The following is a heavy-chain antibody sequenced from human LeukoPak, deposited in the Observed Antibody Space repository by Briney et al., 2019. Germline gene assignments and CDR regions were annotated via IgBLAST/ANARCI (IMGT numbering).Heavy chain of an antibody. CDR3: ARGGSSWYLDY. Sequence: SETLSLTCTVSGGSISGYYWSWIRQPPGKGLEWIGYIYYSGSTNYNPSLKSRVTISVDTSKNQFSLKLSSVTAADTAVYYCARGGSSWYLDYWGQGTLVTVSS. D-gene: IGHD6-13*01. V-gene: IGHV4-59*01. CDR1: GGSISGYY. J-gene: IGHJ4*02. CDR2: IYYSGST.